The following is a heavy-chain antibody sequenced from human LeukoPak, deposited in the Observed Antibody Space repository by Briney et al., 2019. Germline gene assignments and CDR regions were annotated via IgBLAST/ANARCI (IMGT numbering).Heavy chain of an antibody. CDR2: ISYDGSNK. CDR1: GFTFSSYG. D-gene: IGHD6-19*01. CDR3: AKDNGQWLVLDY. Sequence: PGRSLRLSCAASGFTFSSYGMHWVRQAPGKGLEWVAVISYDGSNKYYADSVKGRFTISRDNSKNTLYLQMNSLRAEDTALYYCAKDNGQWLVLDYWGQGGLVAVSS. V-gene: IGHV3-30*18. J-gene: IGHJ4*02.